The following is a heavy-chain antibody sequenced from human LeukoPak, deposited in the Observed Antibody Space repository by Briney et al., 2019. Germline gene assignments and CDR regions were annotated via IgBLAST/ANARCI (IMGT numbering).Heavy chain of an antibody. CDR3: AREDDSSGYYHPSYFDY. V-gene: IGHV3-74*01. Sequence: GGSLRLSCAASGFTFSSYWMHWVRQAPGKGLVWVSRINSDGSSTSYADSVKGRFTISRDNAKNTLYLQMNSLRAEDTAVYHCAREDDSSGYYHPSYFDYWGQGTLVTVSS. J-gene: IGHJ4*02. D-gene: IGHD3-22*01. CDR2: INSDGSST. CDR1: GFTFSSYW.